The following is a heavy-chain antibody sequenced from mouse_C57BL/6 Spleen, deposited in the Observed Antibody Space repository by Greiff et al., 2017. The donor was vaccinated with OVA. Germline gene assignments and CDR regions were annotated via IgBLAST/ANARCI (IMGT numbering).Heavy chain of an antibody. Sequence: VQLQQSGAELVKPGASVKMSCKASGYTFTSYWITWVKQRPGQGLEWIGDIYPGSGSTNYNEKFKSKATLTVDTSSSTAYMQLSSLTSEDSAVYYCARRDYAQYYFDYWGQGTTLTVSS. V-gene: IGHV1-55*01. CDR3: ARRDYAQYYFDY. CDR2: IYPGSGST. J-gene: IGHJ2*01. CDR1: GYTFTSYW. D-gene: IGHD1-1*01.